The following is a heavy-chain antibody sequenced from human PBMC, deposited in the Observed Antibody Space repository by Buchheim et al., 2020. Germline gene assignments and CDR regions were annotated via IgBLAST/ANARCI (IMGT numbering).Heavy chain of an antibody. J-gene: IGHJ6*02. CDR3: ARDDIVVVPAAILRYYYYGMDV. D-gene: IGHD2-2*02. CDR2: ISGSGYNT. Sequence: EVQVLESGGSLVQPGGSLRLSCSASGFTFSTSAMNWVRQAPGKGLEWVSAISGSGYNTYFADSVKGRFTISRDNAKNSLYLQMNSLRAEDTAVYYCARDDIVVVPAAILRYYYYGMDVWGQGTT. V-gene: IGHV3-23*01. CDR1: GFTFSTSA.